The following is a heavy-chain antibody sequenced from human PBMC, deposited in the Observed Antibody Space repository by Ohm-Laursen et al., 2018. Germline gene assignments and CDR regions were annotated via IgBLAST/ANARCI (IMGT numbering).Heavy chain of an antibody. CDR3: ARASARPYITNWRGARSPYGVDV. CDR1: GGSIRTYY. V-gene: IGHV4-59*07. Sequence: SDTLSLTCTVSGGSIRTYYWNCIRQPPGKGLEWIGHIYNSGNTNYIPSLKSRVTISVDTSKNQFSLKLNSVTAADAAVYYCARASARPYITNWRGARSPYGVDVWGLGTTVIVSS. J-gene: IGHJ6*02. D-gene: IGHD1-1*01. CDR2: IYNSGNT.